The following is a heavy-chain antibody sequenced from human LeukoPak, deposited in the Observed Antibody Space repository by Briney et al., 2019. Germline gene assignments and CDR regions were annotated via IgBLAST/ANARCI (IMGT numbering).Heavy chain of an antibody. CDR2: ISGSGGST. CDR1: GFTFSSYA. D-gene: IGHD2-21*02. CDR3: AKEGYCGGDCYREFDY. J-gene: IGHJ4*02. V-gene: IGHV3-23*01. Sequence: GGSLRLSCAASGFTFSSYAMSWVRQAPGKGLEWVSGISGSGGSTYYADSVEGRFTISRDNSKNTLYLQMNSLRAEDTAVYYCAKEGYCGGDCYREFDYWGQGTLVTVSS.